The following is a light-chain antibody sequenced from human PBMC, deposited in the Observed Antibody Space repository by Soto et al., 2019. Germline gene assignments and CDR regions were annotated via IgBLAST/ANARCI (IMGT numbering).Light chain of an antibody. Sequence: EVVLTLSPGTLSLSPGERATLSCRASQSVAANYLAWYQQKPGQAPRLLIYGASSRATGIPDRFSGSGSGTDFTLTISRLEPEDFAVYYCQQYGKFGPVTKVAIK. CDR1: QSVAANY. CDR3: QQYGK. V-gene: IGKV3-20*01. J-gene: IGKJ3*01. CDR2: GAS.